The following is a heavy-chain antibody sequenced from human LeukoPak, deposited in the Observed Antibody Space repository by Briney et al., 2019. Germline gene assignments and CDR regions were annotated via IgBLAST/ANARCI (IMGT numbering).Heavy chain of an antibody. J-gene: IGHJ4*02. CDR2: IWYDGSNK. CDR1: GFTSSSYG. CDR3: ARDGASGYDSDPRCYFDY. V-gene: IGHV3-33*01. Sequence: GGSLRLSCAASGFTSSSYGMHWVRQAPGKGLEWVAVIWYDGSNKYYADSVKGRFTISRDNSKNTLYLQMNSLRAEDTAVYYCARDGASGYDSDPRCYFDYWGQGTLVTVSS. D-gene: IGHD5-12*01.